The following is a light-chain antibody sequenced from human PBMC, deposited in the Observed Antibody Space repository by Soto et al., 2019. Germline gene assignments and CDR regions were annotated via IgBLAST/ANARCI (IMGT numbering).Light chain of an antibody. V-gene: IGLV7-46*01. CDR1: TGAVTSGHY. CDR3: LISSGGPGV. J-gene: IGLJ3*02. CDR2: DTN. Sequence: QAVVTQETSLTVSPGGTVTLTCGSSTGAVTSGHYPYWFQQKPGQAPRTLIYDTNNKHSWTPARFSGSLLGGKAALTLSGAQPDDEADYYCLISSGGPGVFGGGTKVTVL.